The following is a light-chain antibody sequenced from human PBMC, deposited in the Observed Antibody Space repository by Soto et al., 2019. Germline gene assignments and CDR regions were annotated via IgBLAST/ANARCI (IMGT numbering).Light chain of an antibody. V-gene: IGLV2-23*01. Sequence: QSALTQPASVSGSPGQSITISCTGTISDVGSYDLVSWYQQHPGKAPKLMIYEGSKRPSGVSSRFSGSKSSNTASLTISGLQAEDEADYYCCSYAGSSTSRVFGGGTKLTVL. J-gene: IGLJ3*02. CDR1: ISDVGSYDL. CDR3: CSYAGSSTSRV. CDR2: EGS.